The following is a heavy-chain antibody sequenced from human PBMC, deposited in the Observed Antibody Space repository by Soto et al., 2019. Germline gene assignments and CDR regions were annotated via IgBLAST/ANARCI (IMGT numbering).Heavy chain of an antibody. Sequence: SETLSLTCTVSGGSISSGGYYWSWIRQHPGKGLEWIGYIYYSGSTYYNPSLKSRVTISVDTSKNQFSLKLSSVTAADTAVYYCARRTVYYYGMDVWGQGTTVTVSS. CDR1: GGSISSGGYY. V-gene: IGHV4-31*03. CDR3: ARRTVYYYGMDV. D-gene: IGHD1-1*01. J-gene: IGHJ6*02. CDR2: IYYSGST.